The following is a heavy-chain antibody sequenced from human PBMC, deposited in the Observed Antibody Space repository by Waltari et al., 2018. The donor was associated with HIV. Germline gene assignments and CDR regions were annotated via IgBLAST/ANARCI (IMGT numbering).Heavy chain of an antibody. CDR3: AREGARMTTMIYYYYGMDV. V-gene: IGHV1-2*06. D-gene: IGHD4-4*01. Sequence: QVQLVQSGAEVKKPGASVTVSCKASGYTFTGYYMHCVRPAPGQGLEWMGRINPNSGGTNYAQQFQGRVTMTRDTSISTAYMELSRLRSDDTAVYYCAREGARMTTMIYYYYGMDVWGQGTTVTVSS. J-gene: IGHJ6*02. CDR2: INPNSGGT. CDR1: GYTFTGYY.